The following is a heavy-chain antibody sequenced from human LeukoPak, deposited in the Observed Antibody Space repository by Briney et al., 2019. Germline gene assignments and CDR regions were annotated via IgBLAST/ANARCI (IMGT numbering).Heavy chain of an antibody. CDR3: TTDNNDYGGNLDY. V-gene: IGHV3-23*01. Sequence: GSLRLSCAASGFTFSSYAMSWARQAPGKGLEWVSGISGSGGSTYYADSVKGRFTISRDNSKNTLYLQMNSLRAEDAAVYYCTTDNNDYGGNLDYWGQGTLVTVSS. D-gene: IGHD4-23*01. CDR1: GFTFSSYA. CDR2: ISGSGGST. J-gene: IGHJ4*02.